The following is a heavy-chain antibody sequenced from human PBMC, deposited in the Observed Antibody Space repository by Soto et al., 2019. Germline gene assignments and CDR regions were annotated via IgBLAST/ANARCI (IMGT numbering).Heavy chain of an antibody. CDR3: AKEAYSSSSYYYYYYGMDV. Sequence: VGSLRLSCAASGFTFSSYGMHWVRQAPGKGLEWVAVISYDGSNKYYADSVKGRFTISRDNSKNTLYLQMNSLRAEDTAVYYCAKEAYSSSSYYYYYYGMDVWGQGTTVTVSS. CDR2: ISYDGSNK. D-gene: IGHD6-6*01. J-gene: IGHJ6*02. CDR1: GFTFSSYG. V-gene: IGHV3-30*18.